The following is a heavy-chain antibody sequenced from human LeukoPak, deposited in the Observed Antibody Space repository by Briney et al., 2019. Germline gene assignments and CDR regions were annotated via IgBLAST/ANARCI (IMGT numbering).Heavy chain of an antibody. CDR2: IRIGSSTI. Sequence: GGSLRLSCPASGFTLSSYSMNWVRQAPGKGLGWVSYIRIGSSTIHYADSVKGRFTISRDNAKNSLYLQMNSLRAEDTAVYYCARDPHALDYWGQGTLVTVSS. CDR3: ARDPHALDY. V-gene: IGHV3-48*01. CDR1: GFTLSSYS. J-gene: IGHJ4*02.